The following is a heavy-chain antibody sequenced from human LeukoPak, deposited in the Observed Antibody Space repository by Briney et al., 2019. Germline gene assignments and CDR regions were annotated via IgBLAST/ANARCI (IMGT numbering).Heavy chain of an antibody. Sequence: GGSLRLSCAASGFTFSSYGMHWVRQAPGKGLEWVAFIRYDGSNKYYADSVKGRFTISRDNSKNTLHLQMNTLRAEDTAVYYCARGWMGSGSYYNDYWGQGTLVTVSS. CDR2: IRYDGSNK. D-gene: IGHD3-10*01. CDR1: GFTFSSYG. V-gene: IGHV3-30*02. J-gene: IGHJ4*02. CDR3: ARGWMGSGSYYNDY.